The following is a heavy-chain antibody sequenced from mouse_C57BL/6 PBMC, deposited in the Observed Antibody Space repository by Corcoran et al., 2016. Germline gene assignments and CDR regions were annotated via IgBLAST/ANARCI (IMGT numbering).Heavy chain of an antibody. CDR2: INPNNGGT. V-gene: IGHV1-18*01. CDR3: ARRETVVAPYYYAMDY. J-gene: IGHJ4*01. Sequence: EVQLQQSGPELVKPGASVKIPCKASGYTFTDYNMDWVKQSHGKSLEWIGDINPNNGGTIYNQKFKGKATLTVDKSSSTAYMELRSLTSEDTAVYYCARRETVVAPYYYAMDYWGQGTSVTVSS. D-gene: IGHD1-1*01. CDR1: GYTFTDYN.